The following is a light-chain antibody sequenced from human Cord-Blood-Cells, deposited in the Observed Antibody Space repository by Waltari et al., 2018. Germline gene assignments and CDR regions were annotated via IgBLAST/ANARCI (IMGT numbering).Light chain of an antibody. Sequence: QSALTQPPPASGSPAQPVTISCTGTTSDVGGYNYLSWYQQHPGKAPKLMIYEVSKRPSGVPDRFSGSKSGNTASLTVSGLQAEDEADYYCSSYAGSNNFVVFGGGTKLTVL. CDR3: SSYAGSNNFVV. CDR1: TSDVGGYNY. V-gene: IGLV2-8*01. CDR2: EVS. J-gene: IGLJ2*01.